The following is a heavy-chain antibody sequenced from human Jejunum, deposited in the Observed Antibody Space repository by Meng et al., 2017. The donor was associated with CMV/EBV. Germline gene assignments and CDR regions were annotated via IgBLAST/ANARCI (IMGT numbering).Heavy chain of an antibody. D-gene: IGHD5-18*01. V-gene: IGHV3-11*05. J-gene: IGHJ5*02. CDR1: GFTFSDYY. CDR2: ISSGSTYT. Sequence: GRLVASGGGLVKPGGSLIFSCAASGFTFSDYYRGWVRQAPGKGLEWVSYISSGSTYTNYADSVKGRFTISRDNAKNTLYLQMNSLRAEDTAVYYCARDGDNYRDTKSFWFDPWGQGTLVTVSS. CDR3: ARDGDNYRDTKSFWFDP.